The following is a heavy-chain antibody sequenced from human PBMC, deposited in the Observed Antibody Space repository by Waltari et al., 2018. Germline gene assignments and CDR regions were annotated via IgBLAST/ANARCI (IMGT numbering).Heavy chain of an antibody. Sequence: QVQLQESGPGLVKPSQTLSLTCTVSGGSISSGSYYWSWIRQPAGKGLEWIGRIYTSGSTNYNPSLKSRVTISVDKSKNQFSLKLSSVTAADTAVYYCARWYSSGRPPYYFDYWGQGTLVTVSS. CDR1: GGSISSGSYY. J-gene: IGHJ4*02. D-gene: IGHD6-19*01. V-gene: IGHV4-61*02. CDR2: IYTSGST. CDR3: ARWYSSGRPPYYFDY.